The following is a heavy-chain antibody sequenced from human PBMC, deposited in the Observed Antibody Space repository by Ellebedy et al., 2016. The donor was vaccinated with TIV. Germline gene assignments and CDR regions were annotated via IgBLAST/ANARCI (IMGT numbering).Heavy chain of an antibody. Sequence: ASVKVSCXASGYTFTSYGISWVRQAPGQGLEWMGWISAYNGNTNYAQKLQGRVTMTTDTSTSTAYMELRSLRSDDTAVYYCARVPRITMVRGLLDVWGQGTTVTVSS. CDR3: ARVPRITMVRGLLDV. D-gene: IGHD3-10*01. CDR1: GYTFTSYG. V-gene: IGHV1-18*01. CDR2: ISAYNGNT. J-gene: IGHJ6*02.